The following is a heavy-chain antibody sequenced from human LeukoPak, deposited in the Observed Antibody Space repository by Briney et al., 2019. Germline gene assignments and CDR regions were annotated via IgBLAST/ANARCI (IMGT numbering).Heavy chain of an antibody. CDR2: ISGSGGST. J-gene: IGHJ1*01. CDR3: AREEYSGGYNRAEYSNP. CDR1: GFTFSSYA. Sequence: GGSLRLSCAASGFTFSSYAMSWVRQAPGKGLEWVSAISGSGGSTYYADSVKGRFTISRDNAKNSLYLQMNSLRAEDTAVYYCAREEYSGGYNRAEYSNPGARAPWATSPQ. D-gene: IGHD1-26*01. V-gene: IGHV3-23*01.